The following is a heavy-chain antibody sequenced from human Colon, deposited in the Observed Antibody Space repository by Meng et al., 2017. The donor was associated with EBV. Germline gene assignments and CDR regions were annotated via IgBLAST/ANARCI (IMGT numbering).Heavy chain of an antibody. J-gene: IGHJ4*02. CDR2: INPSGTK. CDR3: AVEYDGGNYGGYTRAFEH. V-gene: IGHV3-11*01. CDR1: EFTARDTL. Sequence: LVGARGVWSRSGASRKPSLVPPEFTARDTLVTCCRQAPGKGLERVSYINPSGTKFYADSVNGRFTISRDSAENSLYLQMNSLRAEDTAVYYCAVEYDGGNYGGYTRAFEHWGQGALVTVSS. D-gene: IGHD4-23*01.